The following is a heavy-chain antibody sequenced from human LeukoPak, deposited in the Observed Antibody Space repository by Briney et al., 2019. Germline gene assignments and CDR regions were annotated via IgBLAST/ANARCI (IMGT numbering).Heavy chain of an antibody. CDR2: IIPILGVA. J-gene: IGHJ4*02. V-gene: IGHV1-69*04. D-gene: IGHD1-26*01. CDR3: ASESGSYYSSSYFDY. CDR1: GGTFSSYA. Sequence: SVKVSCKASGGTFSSYAISWVRQAPGQGLEWMGRIIPILGVANYAQKFQGRVTITADKSTSTAYMELSSLRSEDTAVYYCASESGSYYSSSYFDYWGQGTLVTVSS.